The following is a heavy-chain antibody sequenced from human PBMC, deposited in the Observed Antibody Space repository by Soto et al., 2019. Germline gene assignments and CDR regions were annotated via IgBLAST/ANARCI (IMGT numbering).Heavy chain of an antibody. CDR2: INADGSTT. CDR1: GFTFSSYW. Sequence: DVQLVESGGGLAQPGGSLRLSCVGSGFTFSSYWMHWVRQAPGKGLVWVSRINADGSTTNYADSVKGRFTVSRDNAKNTVYLQMNSLRDEDTAVYFCARAGWYRFDYWDQGTLLTVSP. CDR3: ARAGWYRFDY. J-gene: IGHJ4*02. V-gene: IGHV3-74*01. D-gene: IGHD2-15*01.